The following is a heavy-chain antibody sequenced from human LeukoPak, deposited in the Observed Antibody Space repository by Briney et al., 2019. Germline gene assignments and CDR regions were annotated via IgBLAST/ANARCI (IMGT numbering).Heavy chain of an antibody. CDR1: GGSMSDYY. D-gene: IGHD4-23*01. J-gene: IGHJ1*01. CDR2: FDDSGST. V-gene: IGHV4-59*08. Sequence: PSETLSLTCTVSGGSMSDYYWSWIRQPPGKGLEWIGYFDDSGSTNYNPSLKSLVTISVDTSKNQLSLKLNSATAADTAVYYCTRHSRDSGGAFQYWGQGTPVTVSS. CDR3: TRHSRDSGGAFQY.